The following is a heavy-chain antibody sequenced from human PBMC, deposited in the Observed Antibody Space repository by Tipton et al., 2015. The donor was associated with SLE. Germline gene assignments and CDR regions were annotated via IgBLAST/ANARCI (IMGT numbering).Heavy chain of an antibody. D-gene: IGHD1-14*01. CDR3: ARARRTTSSHFDY. CDR1: GDSFSNHF. V-gene: IGHV4-59*11. CDR2: IYHTGST. Sequence: LRLSCTVSGDSFSNHFWGWIRQPPGKGLEWIGYIYHTGSTYYNPSLESRLTISIDTSKNQFSLRLTSMTPAATALYYCARARRTTSSHFDYWGQGTLVTVSS. J-gene: IGHJ4*02.